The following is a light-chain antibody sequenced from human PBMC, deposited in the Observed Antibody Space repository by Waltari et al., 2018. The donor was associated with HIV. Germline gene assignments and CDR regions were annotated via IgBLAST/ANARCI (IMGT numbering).Light chain of an antibody. CDR1: SSDVGGYNY. V-gene: IGLV2-14*01. Sequence: QSALTQPASVSGSPGQSITISCPGTSSDVGGYNYVSWYQQHPGKAPKLMIYEVSNRPSGVSSRFSGSKSGNTASLTISGLQAEDEADYYCSSYTSSSTVVFGGGTKLTVL. CDR3: SSYTSSSTVV. CDR2: EVS. J-gene: IGLJ2*01.